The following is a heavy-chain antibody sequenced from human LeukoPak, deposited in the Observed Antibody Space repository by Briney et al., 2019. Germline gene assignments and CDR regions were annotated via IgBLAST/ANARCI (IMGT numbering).Heavy chain of an antibody. CDR3: AVAGSRYFDY. J-gene: IGHJ4*02. Sequence: SGGSLRLSCAASGFTFSSYTMNWVRQAPGKGLEWVSSISSYIYYADSVKGRFTISRDNAKNSLYLQMNSLRAEDTAVYYCAVAGSRYFDYWGQGTLVTVSS. V-gene: IGHV3-21*01. CDR1: GFTFSSYT. CDR2: ISSYI. D-gene: IGHD6-19*01.